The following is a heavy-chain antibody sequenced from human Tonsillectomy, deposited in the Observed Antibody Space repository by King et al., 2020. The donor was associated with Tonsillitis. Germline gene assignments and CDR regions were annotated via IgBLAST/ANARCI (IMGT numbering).Heavy chain of an antibody. V-gene: IGHV3-21*01. CDR2: ISSSSSFI. CDR3: ARDNDYGNNPYYYYYYYMDV. CDR1: GFTFSSYG. Sequence: VQLVESGGGLVKPGGSLRLSCAASGFTFSSYGMNWVRQAPGKGLEWVSSISSSSSFIYYADSVKGRFTISRDNAKNSLYLQMNRLRAEDTAVYYCARDNDYGNNPYYYYYYYMDVWGKGTTVTVSS. D-gene: IGHD4-17*01. J-gene: IGHJ6*03.